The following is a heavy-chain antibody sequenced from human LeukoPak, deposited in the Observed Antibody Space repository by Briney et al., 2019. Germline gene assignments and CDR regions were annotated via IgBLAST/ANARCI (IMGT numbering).Heavy chain of an antibody. J-gene: IGHJ4*02. V-gene: IGHV4-38-2*02. CDR3: ARDRYDILTGYSTDY. CDR1: GYSISSGYY. Sequence: SETLSLTCAVSGYSISSGYYWGWIRQPPGKGLEWIGSIYHSGSTYYNPSLKSRVTISVDTSKNQFSLKLSSVTAADTAVYYCARDRYDILTGYSTDYWGQGTLVTVSS. D-gene: IGHD3-9*01. CDR2: IYHSGST.